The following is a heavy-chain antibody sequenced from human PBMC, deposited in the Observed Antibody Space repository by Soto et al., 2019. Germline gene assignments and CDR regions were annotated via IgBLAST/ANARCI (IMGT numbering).Heavy chain of an antibody. CDR2: INPNSGNI. Sequence: ASVNVSCKAAGKSLTSYDSNWRLHTTGHGLEWMGWINPNSGNIGYAQKFQGRVTMTRDTAIRTAYMEVSRLRSDDTAVYYCARGRASGSYYLLDYWGQGTLGTVSS. V-gene: IGHV1-8*01. CDR3: ARGRASGSYYLLDY. D-gene: IGHD3-10*01. CDR1: GKSLTSYD. J-gene: IGHJ4*02.